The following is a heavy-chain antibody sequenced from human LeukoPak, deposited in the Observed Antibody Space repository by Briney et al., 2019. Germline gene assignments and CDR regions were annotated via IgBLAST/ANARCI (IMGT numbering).Heavy chain of an antibody. D-gene: IGHD3-3*01. V-gene: IGHV3-74*01. J-gene: IGHJ4*02. CDR2: INSDGSST. Sequence: PGGSLRLSCAASGFTFSSYWMHWVRQAPGKGLVWVSRINSDGSSTSYADSVKGRSTISRDNAKNTLYLQMNSLRAEDTAVYYCEVRDFWSDQRVFDYWGQGTLVTVSS. CDR3: EVRDFWSDQRVFDY. CDR1: GFTFSSYW.